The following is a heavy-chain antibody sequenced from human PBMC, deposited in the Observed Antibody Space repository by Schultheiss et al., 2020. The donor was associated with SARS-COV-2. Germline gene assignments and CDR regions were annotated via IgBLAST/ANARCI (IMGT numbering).Heavy chain of an antibody. CDR3: AKIRGCSGGSCYSYYYYAMDV. J-gene: IGHJ6*02. V-gene: IGHV3-74*01. CDR1: GFTFSSYW. Sequence: GGSLRLSCAASGFTFSSYWMHWVRQVPGKGLVWVSRINSDGSSTSYADSVKGRFTISRDNAKNTLYLHMNSLRAEDAAVYHCAKIRGCSGGSCYSYYYYAMDVWGQGTTVTVSS. CDR2: INSDGSST. D-gene: IGHD2-15*01.